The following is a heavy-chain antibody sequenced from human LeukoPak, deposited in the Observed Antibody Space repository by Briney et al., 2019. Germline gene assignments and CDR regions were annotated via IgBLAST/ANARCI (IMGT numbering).Heavy chain of an antibody. J-gene: IGHJ5*02. CDR1: GFTFSSYA. CDR3: ARDPGMNYDIPMGGNWFDP. Sequence: GGSLRLSCAASGFTFSSYAMHWVRQAPGKGLEWVAVISYDGSNKYYADSVKGRFTISRDNSKNTLYLQMNSLRAEDTAVYYCARDPGMNYDIPMGGNWFDPWGQGTLVTVSS. D-gene: IGHD3-9*01. CDR2: ISYDGSNK. V-gene: IGHV3-30-3*01.